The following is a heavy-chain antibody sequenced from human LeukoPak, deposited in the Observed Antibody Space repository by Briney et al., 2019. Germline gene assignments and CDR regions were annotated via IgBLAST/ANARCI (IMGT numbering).Heavy chain of an antibody. D-gene: IGHD5-12*01. J-gene: IGHJ6*03. V-gene: IGHV3-43*01. Sequence: GGSLRLSCAASGFTFDDDNMHWVRQAPGKGLEWVSLITWNGDSTYYADSVKGRFTISRDNSKNSLYLQMNSLRTEDTALYYCAKDKWLRGYYYYYRDVWGKGTTVSVSS. CDR3: AKDKWLRGYYYYYRDV. CDR2: ITWNGDST. CDR1: GFTFDDDN.